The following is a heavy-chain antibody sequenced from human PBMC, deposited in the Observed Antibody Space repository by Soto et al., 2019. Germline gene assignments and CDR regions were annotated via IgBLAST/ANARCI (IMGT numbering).Heavy chain of an antibody. V-gene: IGHV3-20*04. CDR2: INWIGGST. Sequence: GGSLRLSCAASGFIFGAHAMSWVRQAPGKGLEWVSAINWIGGSTNYADSMKDRFTISRDNAKNTVDLQMYSLRTEDTAVYYCFGYGCNSVGGQGTQVTVSS. CDR3: FGYGCNSV. J-gene: IGHJ4*02. CDR1: GFIFGAHA. D-gene: IGHD5-12*01.